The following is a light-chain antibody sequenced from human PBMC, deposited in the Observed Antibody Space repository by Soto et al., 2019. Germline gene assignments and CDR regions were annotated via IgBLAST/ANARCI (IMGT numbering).Light chain of an antibody. CDR2: GAS. V-gene: IGKV3-15*01. CDR1: QSVSSN. Sequence: EIVMTQSPATLSVSPGERATLSCRASQSVSSNLAWYQQKPGQAPRLLIYGASTRATGIPARFSGSGSGTEFPLTISSLQSEDFAVYYCQQYKNWPPMYTFGQGTKLEIK. J-gene: IGKJ2*01. CDR3: QQYKNWPPMYT.